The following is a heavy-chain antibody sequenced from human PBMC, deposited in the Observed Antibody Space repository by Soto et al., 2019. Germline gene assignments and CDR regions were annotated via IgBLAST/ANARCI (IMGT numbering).Heavy chain of an antibody. D-gene: IGHD6-13*01. CDR3: ARYRFSGSRWSKFGY. Sequence: PSETLSLTCTVSGVTVSSDAYYWSWIRQPPGKGLEWIGNIYHTGSTYYSPSLKSRVDISLDKSKNQFSLWLSSVTAADTAVYYCARYRFSGSRWSKFGYWGQGTRVPVS. CDR2: IYHTGST. V-gene: IGHV4-31*03. CDR1: GVTVSSDAYY. J-gene: IGHJ4*02.